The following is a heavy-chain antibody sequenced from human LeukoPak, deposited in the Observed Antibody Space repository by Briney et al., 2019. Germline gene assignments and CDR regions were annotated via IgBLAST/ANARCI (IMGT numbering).Heavy chain of an antibody. D-gene: IGHD2-2*01. CDR2: IYYSGST. Sequence: PSETLSLTCTVSGASISSTSHYWGWIRQPPGKGLEWVGSIYYSGSTYYNPSLKSRVTISVDTSKNQFSLKLSSVTAADTAVYYCARAQRDAFDIWGQGTMVTVSS. CDR1: GASISSTSHY. J-gene: IGHJ3*02. CDR3: ARAQRDAFDI. V-gene: IGHV4-39*07.